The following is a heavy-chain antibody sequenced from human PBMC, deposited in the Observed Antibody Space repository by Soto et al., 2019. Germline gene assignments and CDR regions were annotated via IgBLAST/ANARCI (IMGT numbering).Heavy chain of an antibody. J-gene: IGHJ4*02. CDR2: ISPDGTIK. V-gene: IGHV3-7*01. Sequence: GGSLRLSCAASGFTFSSYGMSWVRQAPGKGLERVANISPDGTIKYYVDSVKGRFTISRDNAESSLYLQMSSLRAEDTAVYYCARNYFWGQGVLVTVSS. CDR3: ARNYF. CDR1: GFTFSSYG. D-gene: IGHD3-10*01.